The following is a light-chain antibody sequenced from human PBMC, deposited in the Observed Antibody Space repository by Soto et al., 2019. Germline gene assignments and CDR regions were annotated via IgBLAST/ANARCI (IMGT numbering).Light chain of an antibody. CDR2: TAS. CDR1: QGISND. CDR3: QQFFSYPWT. J-gene: IGKJ1*01. V-gene: IGKV1-8*01. Sequence: AIRMTQSPSSLSASTGDRVTITCRASQGISNDLAWYQQKPGKAPKLLIYTASTLESGVPARFSGSGSGTDFTLTISGLQSEDFATYYCQQFFSYPWTFGQGTKVEIK.